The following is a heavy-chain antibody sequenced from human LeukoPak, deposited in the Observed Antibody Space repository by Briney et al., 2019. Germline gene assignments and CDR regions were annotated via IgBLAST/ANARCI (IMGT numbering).Heavy chain of an antibody. V-gene: IGHV3-11*04. CDR2: ISSSGSML. CDR1: GFTFSDYY. D-gene: IGHD6-13*01. J-gene: IGHJ4*02. Sequence: GGSLRLSCAASGFTFSDYYMSWVRQTPGKGREWVSYISSSGSMLHYADSVKGRFTISRDNAKNSLYLQMSSLRAEDSAVYYCARRPYSSSWYYFDYWGQGTLVTVSS. CDR3: ARRPYSSSWYYFDY.